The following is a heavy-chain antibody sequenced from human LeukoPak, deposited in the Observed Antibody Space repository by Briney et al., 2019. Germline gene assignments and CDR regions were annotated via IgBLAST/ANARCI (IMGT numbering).Heavy chain of an antibody. Sequence: PGGSLRLSCAASGFIFSTYAMSWVRQAPGKGLEWVSALSGGGYDTFYADSVKGRFTISRYNYKNTLYLQMNSLKAEDTTVNYCPNVYYYGSGSFESRHFDCGGRGTLVTVSS. CDR3: PNVYYYGSGSFESRHFDC. V-gene: IGHV3-23*01. D-gene: IGHD3-10*01. J-gene: IGHJ4*02. CDR1: GFIFSTYA. CDR2: LSGGGYDT.